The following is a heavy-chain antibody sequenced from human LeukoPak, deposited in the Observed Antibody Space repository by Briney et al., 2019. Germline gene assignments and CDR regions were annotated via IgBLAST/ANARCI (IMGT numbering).Heavy chain of an antibody. J-gene: IGHJ3*02. Sequence: SVKVSCKASGGTLSSYAISWVRQAPGQGLEWMGGIIPIFGTANYAQKFQGRVTITADESTSTAYMELSSLRSEDTAVYYCASDTAMVSDAFDIWGQGTMVTVSS. CDR3: ASDTAMVSDAFDI. D-gene: IGHD5-18*01. V-gene: IGHV1-69*13. CDR1: GGTLSSYA. CDR2: IIPIFGTA.